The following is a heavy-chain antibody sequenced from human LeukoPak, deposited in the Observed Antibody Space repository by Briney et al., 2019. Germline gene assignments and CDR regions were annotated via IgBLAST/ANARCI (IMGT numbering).Heavy chain of an antibody. V-gene: IGHV3-11*06. CDR3: ARTELSMIRGLLLTATPFDY. J-gene: IGHJ4*02. CDR1: GFTFGGYA. D-gene: IGHD3-10*01. Sequence: GGSLRLSCAASGFTFGGYAMSWIRQAPGKGLEWVSYISSSGSYTNYADSVKGRFTISRDNAKNSLYLQMDSLRAEDTAVYYCARTELSMIRGLLLTATPFDYWGQGTLVTVSS. CDR2: ISSSGSYT.